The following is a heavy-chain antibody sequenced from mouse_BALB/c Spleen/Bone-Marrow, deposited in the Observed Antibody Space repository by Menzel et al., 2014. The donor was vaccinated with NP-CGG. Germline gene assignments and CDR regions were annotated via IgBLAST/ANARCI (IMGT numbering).Heavy chain of an antibody. CDR2: ISSGGSYT. V-gene: IGHV5-9-4*01. Sequence: EVQLQQSGGGLVKPGGSLKLSCAASGFTFSSYAMSWVRQSPEKRLEWVAEISSGGSYTYYPDTVTGRFTISRDNAKNTLYLEMSSLRSEDTAMYYCASKTGTGYWYFDVWGAGTTVTVSS. D-gene: IGHD4-1*01. CDR1: GFTFSSYA. CDR3: ASKTGTGYWYFDV. J-gene: IGHJ1*01.